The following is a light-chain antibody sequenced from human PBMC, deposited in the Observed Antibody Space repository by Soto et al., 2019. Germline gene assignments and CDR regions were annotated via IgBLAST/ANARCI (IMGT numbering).Light chain of an antibody. CDR2: AAS. V-gene: IGKV1-39*01. Sequence: DIQMTQSPSSLSASVGGRVIITCRASQSIRKYLNWYQHKPGKVPTLLIYAASSLQSGVPSRFSGSGSGTEFTLTITSLQPEDFAIYYCQQSGDTPPWTFGQGTKVEIK. CDR1: QSIRKY. J-gene: IGKJ1*01. CDR3: QQSGDTPPWT.